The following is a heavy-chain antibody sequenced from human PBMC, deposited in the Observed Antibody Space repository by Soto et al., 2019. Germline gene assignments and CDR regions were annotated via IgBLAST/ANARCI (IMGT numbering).Heavy chain of an antibody. V-gene: IGHV4-59*01. CDR1: GGSISSYY. D-gene: IGHD6-13*01. CDR2: IYYSGST. J-gene: IGHJ3*02. CDR3: ARARGLVWAGYSSSWYLGDAFDI. Sequence: SETLSLTCTVSGGSISSYYWSWIRQPPGKGLEWIGYIYYSGSTNYNPSLKSRGTISVDTSKNQFSLKLSSVTAADTAVYYCARARGLVWAGYSSSWYLGDAFDIWGQGTMVTVSS.